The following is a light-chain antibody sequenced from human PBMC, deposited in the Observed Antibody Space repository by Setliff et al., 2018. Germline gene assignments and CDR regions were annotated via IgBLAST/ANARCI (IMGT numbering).Light chain of an antibody. CDR2: DVS. J-gene: IGLJ1*01. CDR3: CAYTASTTDV. Sequence: QFALTQPASVSGSPGQSITISCSGTSNDVGAYDLVSWYQQHPGKVPKLIIFDVSNRPSGVSHRFSGSKSGNTASLTISGLQADDEADYYCCAYTASTTDVFVNGTKVTVL. V-gene: IGLV2-14*03. CDR1: SNDVGAYDL.